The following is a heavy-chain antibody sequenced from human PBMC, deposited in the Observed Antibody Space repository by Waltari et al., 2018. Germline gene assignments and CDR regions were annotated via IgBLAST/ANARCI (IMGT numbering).Heavy chain of an antibody. D-gene: IGHD3-10*01. CDR1: GVFITEVHW. CDR3: ARVMIRGLKRFDP. Sequence: VHLQESGPGLVPPSGTLSPTCAVSGVFITEVHWWSWVRQPPGQGLEWIGEMFHRGITKYNPSLKSRVTISVDAAKNLYFLNLASVTGADTAMYYCARVMIRGLKRFDPGGQGLQVTVSS. CDR2: MFHRGIT. V-gene: IGHV4-4*02. J-gene: IGHJ5*02.